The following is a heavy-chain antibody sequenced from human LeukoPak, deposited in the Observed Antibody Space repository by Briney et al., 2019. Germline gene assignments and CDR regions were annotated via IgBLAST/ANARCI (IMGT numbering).Heavy chain of an antibody. Sequence: SETLSLTCTVSGGSISSSSYYWGWIRQPRGKGLEWIGSIYYSGSTYYNPSLKSRVTISVDTSKNQFSLNLSSVTASETAVYYCARHRGYVGAFDVWGRGTMVTVSS. CDR3: ARHRGYVGAFDV. CDR1: GGSISSSSYY. V-gene: IGHV4-39*01. CDR2: IYYSGST. D-gene: IGHD3-22*01. J-gene: IGHJ3*01.